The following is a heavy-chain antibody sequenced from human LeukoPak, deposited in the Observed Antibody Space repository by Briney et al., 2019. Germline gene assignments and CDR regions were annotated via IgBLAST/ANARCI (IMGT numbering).Heavy chain of an antibody. CDR3: AKDLSSYYDSSGYLDY. J-gene: IGHJ4*02. Sequence: GGSLRLSCAASGFTFSSYAMHWVRQAPGKGLEWVAVISYDGSNKYYADSVKGRFTISRDNSKNTLYLQMNSLRAEDTAVYYCAKDLSSYYDSSGYLDYWGQGTLVTVSS. D-gene: IGHD3-22*01. CDR1: GFTFSSYA. V-gene: IGHV3-30*18. CDR2: ISYDGSNK.